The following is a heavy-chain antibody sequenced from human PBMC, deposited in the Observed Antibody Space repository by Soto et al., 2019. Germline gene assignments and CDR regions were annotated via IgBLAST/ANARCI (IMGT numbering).Heavy chain of an antibody. V-gene: IGHV1-2*02. Sequence: GASVKVSCRASGYTFTGYYMHWVRQAPGQGLEWMGWINPNSGGTNYAQKFQGRVTMTRDTSISTAYMELSRLRPDDTAVYYCASVTFGGVIVAYYFDYWGQGTLVTVSS. CDR1: GYTFTGYY. J-gene: IGHJ4*02. D-gene: IGHD3-16*02. CDR3: ASVTFGGVIVAYYFDY. CDR2: INPNSGGT.